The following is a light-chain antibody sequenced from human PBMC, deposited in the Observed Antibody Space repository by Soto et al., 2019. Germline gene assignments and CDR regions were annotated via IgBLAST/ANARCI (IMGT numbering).Light chain of an antibody. J-gene: IGKJ4*01. CDR3: QQYNKWPLT. V-gene: IGKV3-15*01. CDR2: GAS. CDR1: QSVSSN. Sequence: ERGMRQSPATMSVTPGERATLSCRASQSVSSNLAWYQQKPGQAPRLLIYGASTRASGIPASFSGSGSGTEFTLTISSLQSEDFAVYYCQQYNKWPLTFGGGTKVEIK.